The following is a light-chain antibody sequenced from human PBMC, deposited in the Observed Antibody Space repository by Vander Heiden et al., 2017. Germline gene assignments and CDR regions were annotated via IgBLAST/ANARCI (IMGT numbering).Light chain of an antibody. J-gene: IGKJ2*01. CDR3: QQYSTFSYT. V-gene: IGKV1-5*03. CDR1: QSINGF. Sequence: DIQMTQSTSRLSASVGDRVTITCRASQSINGFLAWYQQKPGKAPKLLIYKASTLESGVPSRFSCSGSGTEFTLTISSLQPDDFASYYCQQYSTFSYTFGQGTKLEIK. CDR2: KAS.